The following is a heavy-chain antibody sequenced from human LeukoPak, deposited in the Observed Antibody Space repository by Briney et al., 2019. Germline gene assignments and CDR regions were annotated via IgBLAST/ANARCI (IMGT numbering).Heavy chain of an antibody. J-gene: IGHJ4*02. Sequence: GSLRLSCAASGFPFINYGMHWVRQVPGKGLEWVAVISYDGSNKYYADSVKGRFTISRDNSKNTLSLQMNSLRPEDTAVYYCAKQRGVAVDGYLDYWGQGTLVTVSS. CDR1: GFPFINYG. CDR2: ISYDGSNK. CDR3: AKQRGVAVDGYLDY. D-gene: IGHD6-19*01. V-gene: IGHV3-30*18.